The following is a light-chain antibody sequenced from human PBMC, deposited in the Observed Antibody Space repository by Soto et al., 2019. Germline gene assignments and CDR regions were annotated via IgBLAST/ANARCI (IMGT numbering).Light chain of an antibody. V-gene: IGKV3-20*01. CDR1: PSVSSSS. Sequence: EIVLTQSPGPLSLSPGERATLSCRASPSVSSSSLAWYRQKPGQAPSLLIYDASSRATDIPDRISGSGSGTDFTLTISSLEPEDFAVYYCQQYTGSPPCYTFGQGTKLEIK. CDR3: QQYTGSPPCYT. J-gene: IGKJ2*01. CDR2: DAS.